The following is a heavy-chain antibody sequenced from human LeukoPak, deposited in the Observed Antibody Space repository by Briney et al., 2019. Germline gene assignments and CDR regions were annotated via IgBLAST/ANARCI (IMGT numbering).Heavy chain of an antibody. V-gene: IGHV1-2*04. CDR2: INPNSGGT. CDR1: GYTFTGYY. Sequence: ASVTVPCKASGYTFTGYYMHWVRQAPGQGLEWMGLINPNSGGTNYAQKFQGWVTMARDTSISTAYMELSRLRSDDTAVYYCARGRRTPLLWFGDGEFDYWGQGTLVTVSS. D-gene: IGHD3-10*01. CDR3: ARGRRTPLLWFGDGEFDY. J-gene: IGHJ4*02.